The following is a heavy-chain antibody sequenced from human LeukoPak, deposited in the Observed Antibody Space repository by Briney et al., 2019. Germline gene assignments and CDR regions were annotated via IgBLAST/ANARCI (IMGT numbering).Heavy chain of an antibody. Sequence: PGGSLRLSCAASGFTFSSYAMSWVRQAPGKGLEWVSAISGSGGSTYYADSVKGRFTISRDNSKNTLYLQMNSLRAEDTAVYYCAKDHNSAKRITMIVVVTKRDYFDYWGQGTLVTVSS. CDR2: ISGSGGST. J-gene: IGHJ4*02. V-gene: IGHV3-23*01. D-gene: IGHD3-22*01. CDR1: GFTFSSYA. CDR3: AKDHNSAKRITMIVVVTKRDYFDY.